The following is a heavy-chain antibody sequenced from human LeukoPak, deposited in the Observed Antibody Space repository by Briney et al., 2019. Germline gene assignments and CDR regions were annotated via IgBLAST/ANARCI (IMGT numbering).Heavy chain of an antibody. CDR2: INPNSGGT. J-gene: IGHJ4*02. Sequence: ASVKVSCKASGYTFTGYYMHWVRQAPGQGLEWMGWINPNSGGTNYAQKFQGRVTMTRDTSISTAYMELSRLRSDDTAVYYCAREMGATTYYFDYWGQGTLVTVSS. D-gene: IGHD1-26*01. CDR1: GYTFTGYY. CDR3: AREMGATTYYFDY. V-gene: IGHV1-2*02.